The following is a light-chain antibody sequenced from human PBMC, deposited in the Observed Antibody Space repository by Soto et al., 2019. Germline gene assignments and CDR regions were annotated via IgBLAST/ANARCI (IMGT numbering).Light chain of an antibody. Sequence: EIVLTQSPATLSVSPGERATLSCRASQSISSNLAWYQQKPGQAPRLLIYDASTRATGIPVRFSGGGSGTDFTLTISSLEPEDFAVYYCQQYHNWPPWTFGPGTKVDIK. CDR3: QQYHNWPPWT. CDR2: DAS. V-gene: IGKV3-15*01. J-gene: IGKJ1*01. CDR1: QSISSN.